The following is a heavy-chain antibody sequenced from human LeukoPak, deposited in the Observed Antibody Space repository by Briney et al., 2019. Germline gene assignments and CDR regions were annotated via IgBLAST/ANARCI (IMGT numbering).Heavy chain of an antibody. CDR1: GYTFTGYF. Sequence: ASVKVSCKASGYTFTGYFIHWVRQAPGQGLEWMGWINPNSGGTNYAQKFQGRVTMTRDTSISTAYMELSRLRSDDTAVYYCARGGPMITFGGVIAPNIDYWGQGTLVTVSS. V-gene: IGHV1-2*02. J-gene: IGHJ4*02. D-gene: IGHD3-16*02. CDR2: INPNSGGT. CDR3: ARGGPMITFGGVIAPNIDY.